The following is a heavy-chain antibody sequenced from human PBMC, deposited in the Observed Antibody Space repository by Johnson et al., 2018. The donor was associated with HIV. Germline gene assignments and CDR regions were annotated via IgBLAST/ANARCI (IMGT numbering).Heavy chain of an antibody. V-gene: IGHV3-30-3*01. D-gene: IGHD3-22*01. CDR1: GFTFSNYP. J-gene: IGHJ3*02. CDR2: ISFDGNNK. CDR3: ARRYEYDSSGYHDAFDI. Sequence: QVQLVESGGGLVQPGGSLRLSCAASGFTFSNYPMHWVRQAPGKGLEWVAVISFDGNNKYYADSVKGRFTIPRDNSKNTLSLQMNSLRVEDTAVYYCARRYEYDSSGYHDAFDIWGQGTMVTVSS.